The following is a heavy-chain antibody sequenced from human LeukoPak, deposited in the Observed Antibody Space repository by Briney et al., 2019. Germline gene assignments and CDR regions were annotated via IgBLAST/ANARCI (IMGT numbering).Heavy chain of an antibody. CDR2: IYYSGST. D-gene: IGHD2-2*01. V-gene: IGHV4-30-4*01. Sequence: SETLSLTCTVSGGSISSGDYYWSWIRQPPGKGLEWIGYIYYSGSTYYNPSLKSRVTISVDTSKNQFSLKLSSVTAADTAVYYCARVYCSSTSCLFGYWGQGTLVTVSS. CDR1: GGSISSGDYY. J-gene: IGHJ4*02. CDR3: ARVYCSSTSCLFGY.